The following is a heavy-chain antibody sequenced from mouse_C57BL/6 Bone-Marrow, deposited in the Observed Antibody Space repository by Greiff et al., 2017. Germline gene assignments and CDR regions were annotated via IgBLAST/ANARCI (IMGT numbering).Heavy chain of an antibody. D-gene: IGHD2-4*01. CDR3: AREGATMIKACFAY. CDR1: GYTFTSYW. Sequence: QVQLQQPGAELVMPGASVKLSCKASGYTFTSYWMHWVKQRPGQGLEWIGEIDPSDSYTNYNQKFKGKSTLTVDKSSSTAYMQLSSLTSEDSAVYYCAREGATMIKACFAYWGQGTLVTVSA. V-gene: IGHV1-69*01. CDR2: IDPSDSYT. J-gene: IGHJ3*01.